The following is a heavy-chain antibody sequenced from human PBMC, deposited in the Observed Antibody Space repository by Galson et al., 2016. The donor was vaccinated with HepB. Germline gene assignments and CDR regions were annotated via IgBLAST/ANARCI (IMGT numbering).Heavy chain of an antibody. V-gene: IGHV4-59*01. D-gene: IGHD6-13*01. CDR1: GGSFSGYY. CDR2: IYYSGST. CDR3: ARGDSSWGYWYFDL. Sequence: ETLSLTCAVYGGSFSGYYWSWIRQPPGKGLEWIGYIYYSGSTNYNPSLKSRVTISVDTSKNQFSLKLSSVTAADTAVYYCARGDSSWGYWYFDLWGRGTLVTVSS. J-gene: IGHJ2*01.